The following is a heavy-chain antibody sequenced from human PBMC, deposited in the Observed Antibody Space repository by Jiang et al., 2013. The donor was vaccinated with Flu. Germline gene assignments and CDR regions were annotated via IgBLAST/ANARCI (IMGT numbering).Heavy chain of an antibody. V-gene: IGHV2-70*11. D-gene: IGHD4-17*01. CDR1: GFSLSTSGMC. Sequence: KPTQTLTLTCTFSGFSLSTSGMCVSWIRQPPGKALEWLARIDWDDDKYYSTSLKTRLTISKDTSKNQVVLTMTNMDPVGTATYYCARMRVNYGDYGLYYYGMDVWGQGTTVTVSS. CDR2: IDWDDDK. J-gene: IGHJ6*02. CDR3: ARMRVNYGDYGLYYYGMDV.